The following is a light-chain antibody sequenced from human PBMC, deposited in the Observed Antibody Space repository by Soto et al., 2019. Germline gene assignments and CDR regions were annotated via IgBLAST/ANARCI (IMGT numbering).Light chain of an antibody. Sequence: EIVLTQSPGTLSLSPGERATISCRASQSVSSSYLAWYQQKPGQAPRLLIYGASSRATGIPDRFSGSGSGTDFTLTISRLEPEDFAVYYCQQYGSFSFTFGPGTKVDIK. CDR1: QSVSSSY. CDR2: GAS. J-gene: IGKJ3*01. V-gene: IGKV3-20*01. CDR3: QQYGSFSFT.